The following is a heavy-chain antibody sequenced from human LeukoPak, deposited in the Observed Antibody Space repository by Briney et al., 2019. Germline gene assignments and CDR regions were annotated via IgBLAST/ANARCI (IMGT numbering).Heavy chain of an antibody. V-gene: IGHV3-23*01. J-gene: IGHJ6*02. CDR3: AKDLYSSSWGAYGMDV. Sequence: GGSLRLSCAASGFTFSSYAMSWVRQAPGKGLEWVSAISGSGGSTYYADSVKGRFTISRDNSKNTLYLQMNSLRAEDTAVYYCAKDLYSSSWGAYGMDVWGQGTTVTVSS. CDR2: ISGSGGST. CDR1: GFTFSSYA. D-gene: IGHD6-13*01.